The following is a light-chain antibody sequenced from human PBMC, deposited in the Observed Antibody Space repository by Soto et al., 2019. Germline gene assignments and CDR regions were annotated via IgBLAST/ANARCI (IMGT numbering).Light chain of an antibody. Sequence: QSVLTQPPSASGSPGQSVTISCTGTSSDVGGYNYVSWYQQHPGKAPKLMIYEVSKRPSGVPDRFSGSKSGNTASLTVSGLQAEVEXVYYCTSYAGSNNFRYVFGTGTKVTVL. CDR3: TSYAGSNNFRYV. V-gene: IGLV2-8*01. CDR2: EVS. J-gene: IGLJ1*01. CDR1: SSDVGGYNY.